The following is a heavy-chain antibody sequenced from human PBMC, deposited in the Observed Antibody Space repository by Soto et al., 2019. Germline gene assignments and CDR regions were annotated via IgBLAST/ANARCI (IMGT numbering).Heavy chain of an antibody. Sequence: SETLYLTCAVYGGSFSDNYWNWIRQPPGKGLEWIGEINHRGSTNYNPSLKSRVTISVDTSKNQFSLKLSSVTAADTAVYYCASGGTIVVVSAARTSYYFDYWGQGTLVTSPQ. CDR3: ASGGTIVVVSAARTSYYFDY. D-gene: IGHD2-2*01. CDR1: GGSFSDNY. J-gene: IGHJ4*02. CDR2: INHRGST. V-gene: IGHV4-34*01.